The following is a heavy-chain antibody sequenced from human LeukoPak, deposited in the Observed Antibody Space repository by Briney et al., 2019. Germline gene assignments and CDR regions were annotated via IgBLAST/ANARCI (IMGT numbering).Heavy chain of an antibody. J-gene: IGHJ4*02. CDR2: INPNSGGT. CDR3: ARYYYDSSGYYPFDY. V-gene: IGHV1-2*02. Sequence: GASVKVSCKASGGTFSSYAISWVRQAPGQGLEWMGWINPNSGGTNYAQKFQGRVTMTRDTSISTAYMELSRLRSDDTAVYYCARYYYDSSGYYPFDYWGQGTLVTVSS. D-gene: IGHD3-22*01. CDR1: GGTFSSYA.